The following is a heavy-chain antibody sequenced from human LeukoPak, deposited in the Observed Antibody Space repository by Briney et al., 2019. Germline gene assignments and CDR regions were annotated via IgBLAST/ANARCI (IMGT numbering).Heavy chain of an antibody. J-gene: IGHJ4*02. CDR3: ATHQGDSSGWPPRDY. V-gene: IGHV3-23*01. D-gene: IGHD6-19*01. CDR2: ISGSGGST. Sequence: GGSLRLSCAASGFTSSSYAMSWVRQAPGKGLEWVSAISGSGGSTYYADSVKGRFTISRDNSKNTLYLQMNSLRAEDTAVYYCATHQGDSSGWPPRDYWGQGTLVTVSS. CDR1: GFTSSSYA.